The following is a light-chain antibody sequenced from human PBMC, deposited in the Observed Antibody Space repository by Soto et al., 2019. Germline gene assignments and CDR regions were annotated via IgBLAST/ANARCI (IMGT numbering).Light chain of an antibody. V-gene: IGLV2-14*01. CDR2: EVS. J-gene: IGLJ1*01. Sequence: QSALTQPASVSGSPGQSIAISCTGTSSDVGGYNYVSWYQQHPGKAPKLMIHEVSNRPSGISDLFSGSKSGNTASLTISGLQADDEADYYCSSHTSYCTRFFGTGTKLTVL. CDR3: SSHTSYCTRF. CDR1: SSDVGGYNY.